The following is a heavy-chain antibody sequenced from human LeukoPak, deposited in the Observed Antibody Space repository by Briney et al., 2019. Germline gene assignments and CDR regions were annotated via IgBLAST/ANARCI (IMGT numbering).Heavy chain of an antibody. CDR3: ARHDQAAIEASDAFDI. CDR1: GGSFSGYY. J-gene: IGHJ3*02. V-gene: IGHV4-34*01. Sequence: SETLSLTCAVYGGSFSGYYWSWIRQSPGEGLEWLGEINHSGSTNYNPSLKSRVTISVDTSKNQFSLKLSSVTAADTAVYYCARHDQAAIEASDAFDIWGQGTMVTVSS. D-gene: IGHD2-2*02. CDR2: INHSGST.